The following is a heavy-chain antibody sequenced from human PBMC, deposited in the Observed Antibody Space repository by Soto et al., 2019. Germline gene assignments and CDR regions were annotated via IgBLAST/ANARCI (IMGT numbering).Heavy chain of an antibody. Sequence: ASVKVSCKASGYTFTSYGISWVRQAPGQGLEWMGWISAYNGNTNYAQKLQGRVTMTTDTSTSTAYMELRSLRSDDTAAYYCARVPVGLGELFYYYMDVWGKGNTVNVSS. J-gene: IGHJ6*03. V-gene: IGHV1-18*01. CDR3: ARVPVGLGELFYYYMDV. CDR1: GYTFTSYG. D-gene: IGHD3-10*01. CDR2: ISAYNGNT.